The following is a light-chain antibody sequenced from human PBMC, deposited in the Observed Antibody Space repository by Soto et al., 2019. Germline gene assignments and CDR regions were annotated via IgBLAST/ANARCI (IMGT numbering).Light chain of an antibody. CDR1: QSVRSSD. Sequence: PGDGATLSCRASQSVRSSDLAWYQQKPGQAPRLLIYGASIRAAGIPDRFSGSGSGRDFTLTISRLEPEDFAMYYCQHYGSSPEWTFGQGTKVEMK. J-gene: IGKJ1*01. CDR2: GAS. CDR3: QHYGSSPEWT. V-gene: IGKV3-20*01.